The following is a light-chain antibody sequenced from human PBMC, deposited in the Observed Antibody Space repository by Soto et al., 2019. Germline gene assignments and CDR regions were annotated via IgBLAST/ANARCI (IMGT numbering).Light chain of an antibody. J-gene: IGKJ1*01. CDR1: QSVRSSY. Sequence: ESVLKQSPGTLSLSPGERATLSCRASQSVRSSYLAWYQQKPGQAPSVLIFCASSRATGIPDRFSGSGSGTDFTLTICRLEPEDFAGYYCQQSGSSPQTFGQVTNVDIK. CDR2: CAS. V-gene: IGKV3-20*01. CDR3: QQSGSSPQT.